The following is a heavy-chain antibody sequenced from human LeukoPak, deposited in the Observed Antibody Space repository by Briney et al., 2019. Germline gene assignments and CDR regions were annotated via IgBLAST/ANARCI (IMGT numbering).Heavy chain of an antibody. CDR3: ARSSRSFPYYYYYMDV. D-gene: IGHD3-16*02. J-gene: IGHJ6*03. Sequence: GASVKVSCKASGYTFTGYYIHWVRQAPGQGLEWMGGIILIFGTANYAQKFQGRVTITADESTSTAYMELSSLRSEDTAVYYCARSSRSFPYYYYYMDVWGKGTTVTVSS. CDR2: IILIFGTA. V-gene: IGHV1-69*13. CDR1: GYTFTGYY.